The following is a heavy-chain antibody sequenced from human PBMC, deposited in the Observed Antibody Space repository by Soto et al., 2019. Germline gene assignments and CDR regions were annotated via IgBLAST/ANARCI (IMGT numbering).Heavy chain of an antibody. CDR1: GYTFTSYD. V-gene: IGHV1-8*01. D-gene: IGHD6-19*01. CDR2: MNPNSGNT. J-gene: IGHJ4*02. CDR3: ARGYSSGWYWGVDY. Sequence: VASVKVSCKASGYTFTSYDINWVRQATGQGLEWMGWMNPNSGNTGYAQKFQGRVTMTRNTSISTAYMELSSLRSEDTAVYYCARGYSSGWYWGVDYWGQGTLVTVSS.